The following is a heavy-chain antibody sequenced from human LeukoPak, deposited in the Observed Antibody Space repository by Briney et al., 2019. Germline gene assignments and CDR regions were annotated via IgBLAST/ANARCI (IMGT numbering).Heavy chain of an antibody. V-gene: IGHV3-23*01. D-gene: IGHD6-6*01. CDR1: GFTFNSYA. CDR3: ARHRSSWLIDY. CDR2: ISDSGGNT. Sequence: GGSLRLSCAASGFTFNSYAMSWVRQAPWERLQWVSGISDSGGNTYYADSVKGRFTISRDNSKNTLYLQMNSLRAEDTAVYYCARHRSSWLIDYWGQGTWSPSPQ. J-gene: IGHJ4*02.